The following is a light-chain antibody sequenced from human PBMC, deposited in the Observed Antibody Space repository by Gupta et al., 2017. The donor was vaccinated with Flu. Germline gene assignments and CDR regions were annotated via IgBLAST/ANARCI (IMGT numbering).Light chain of an antibody. Sequence: DIQMTQSPSALSASVGDRVSITCRASQSSSRYLNWYQQKTGKAPKRLSYAASNLKSGVPSRGSGSGSGTDFNITSTSLQPEDCAMYYCEEGYGQQRSSNHLTWTFGQGTXVEI. CDR3: EEGYGQQRSSNHLTWT. J-gene: IGKJ1*01. CDR2: AAS. CDR1: QSSSRY. V-gene: IGKV1-39*01.